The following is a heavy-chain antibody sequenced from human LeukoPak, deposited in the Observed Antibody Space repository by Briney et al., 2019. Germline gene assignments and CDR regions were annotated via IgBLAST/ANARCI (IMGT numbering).Heavy chain of an antibody. J-gene: IGHJ4*02. CDR3: AKRRRGGITMVQGVHIDY. Sequence: PGGSLRLSCAASGFTFSSYAMSWVRQAPGKGLEWVSAISGSGGSTYYADSVKGRFTISRDNSKNTLYLQMNSLRAEDTAVYYCAKRRRGGITMVQGVHIDYWGQGTLVTVSS. CDR2: ISGSGGST. V-gene: IGHV3-23*01. CDR1: GFTFSSYA. D-gene: IGHD3-10*01.